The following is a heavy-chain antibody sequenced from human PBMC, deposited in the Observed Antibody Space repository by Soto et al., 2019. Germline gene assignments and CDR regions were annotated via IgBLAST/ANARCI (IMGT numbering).Heavy chain of an antibody. CDR2: IYPGDSDT. CDR3: ARRIYSDAFDI. V-gene: IGHV5-51*01. Sequence: LGESLKISCKSSGYSFANFWIAWVRQMPGKGLEWMGTIYPGDSDTRYSSSFQGQVTISAQVTISGDKSITTAYLQWSSVKASDTAMYYCARRIYSDAFDIWGQGTMVTVS. J-gene: IGHJ3*02. D-gene: IGHD1-26*01. CDR1: GYSFANFW.